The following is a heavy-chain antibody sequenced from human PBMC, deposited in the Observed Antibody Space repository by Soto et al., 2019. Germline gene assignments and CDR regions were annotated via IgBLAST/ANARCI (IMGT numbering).Heavy chain of an antibody. CDR2: IYSGGST. Sequence: EVQLVETGGGLIQPGGSLRLSCAASGFTVSSNYMSWVRQAPGKGLEWVSVIYSGGSTYYADSVKGRFTISRDNSKNTLYLQMNSRRAEDTAVYYCASLSNSTARAAYYYYYYGMDVWGQGTTVTVSS. CDR3: ASLSNSTARAAYYYYYYGMDV. V-gene: IGHV3-53*02. J-gene: IGHJ6*02. D-gene: IGHD2-2*01. CDR1: GFTVSSNY.